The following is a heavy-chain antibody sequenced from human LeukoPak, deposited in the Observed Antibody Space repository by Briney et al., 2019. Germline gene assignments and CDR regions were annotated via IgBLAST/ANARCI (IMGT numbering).Heavy chain of an antibody. CDR2: IYYSGST. D-gene: IGHD6-19*01. CDR1: GGSISSYY. J-gene: IGHJ4*02. Sequence: SETLSLTCTVSGGSISSYYRSWIRQPPGKGLEWIGYIYYSGSTNYNPSLKSRVTISVDTSKNQFSLKLSSVTAADTAVYYCAREVYSSGWYTSNYFDYWGQGTLVTVSS. CDR3: AREVYSSGWYTSNYFDY. V-gene: IGHV4-59*01.